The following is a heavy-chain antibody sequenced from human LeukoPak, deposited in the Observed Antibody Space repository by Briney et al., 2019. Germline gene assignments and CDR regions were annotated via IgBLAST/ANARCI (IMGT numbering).Heavy chain of an antibody. CDR2: ISDSSSLT. CDR3: AKVIRGGYGMDV. Sequence: GGSLRLSCAASGFTFSSFGMNWVRQAPGKGLEGVSYISDSSSLTYYAASVKGRFTISRDNAKNSLSLQLNSLRDEDTAVYFCAKVIRGGYGMDVWGQGTTVTVSS. V-gene: IGHV3-48*02. D-gene: IGHD3-10*01. J-gene: IGHJ6*02. CDR1: GFTFSSFG.